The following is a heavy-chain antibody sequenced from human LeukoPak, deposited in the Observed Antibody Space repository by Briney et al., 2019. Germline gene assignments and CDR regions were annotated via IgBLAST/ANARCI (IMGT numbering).Heavy chain of an antibody. Sequence: GGSVRLSCAASGFTFRNYGMHWVRQAPGEGLEGVALIWSDDRNKYYADSVKGQFTISRDNSKNTVYLQMNNLRAEATAVYYCARDYGGDTGLDSWGQGTLVTVSS. CDR3: ARDYGGDTGLDS. CDR1: GFTFRNYG. CDR2: IWSDDRNK. D-gene: IGHD4-23*01. J-gene: IGHJ4*02. V-gene: IGHV3-33*01.